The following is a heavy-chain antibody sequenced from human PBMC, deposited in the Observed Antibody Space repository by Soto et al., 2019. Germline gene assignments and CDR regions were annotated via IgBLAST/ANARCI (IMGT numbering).Heavy chain of an antibody. J-gene: IGHJ5*02. V-gene: IGHV4-30-4*01. CDR1: GGSVSGVDYF. Sequence: SETLSLTCTVSGGSVSGVDYFWSWIHQSPGKGLEWIGYIYYTGITHLNPSLKSRLTMAVDTSKNEFSLKLTSVSAADTAVYFCAREERKGIISWFDPWGQGTPVTVSS. D-gene: IGHD2-21*01. CDR3: AREERKGIISWFDP. CDR2: IYYTGIT.